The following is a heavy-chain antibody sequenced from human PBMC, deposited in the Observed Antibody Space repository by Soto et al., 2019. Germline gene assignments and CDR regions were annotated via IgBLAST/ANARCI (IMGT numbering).Heavy chain of an antibody. CDR3: ARDPSGYDLPAY. D-gene: IGHD5-12*01. CDR2: IIPILGIA. CDR1: GRTFSSYT. J-gene: IGHJ4*02. V-gene: IGHV1-69*08. Sequence: QVQLVQSGAEVKKPGSSVKVSCKTSGRTFSSYTICWGRQAPGQGPEWMGRIIPILGIANYAQKLQGRVTITAHKSTSTAYMERSGLRSEYTAVYYCARDPSGYDLPAYWGQGTLFTVSS.